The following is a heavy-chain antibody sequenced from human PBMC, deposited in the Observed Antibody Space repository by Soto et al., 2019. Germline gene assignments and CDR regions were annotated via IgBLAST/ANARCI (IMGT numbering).Heavy chain of an antibody. Sequence: QITLKESGPPLLEPTQTLTLTCTSSGFSLDSTGVGVGWLRQSPGKALEWLSLIYWDDDKRYRASPRSSLTITRDTSKNQVVLTMTNVQPADTATYYCAHLDHCRGSTCYTGLSDYFDYWGQGTLVTVSS. D-gene: IGHD2-2*01. CDR1: GFSLDSTGVG. V-gene: IGHV2-5*02. CDR2: IYWDDDK. J-gene: IGHJ4*02. CDR3: AHLDHCRGSTCYTGLSDYFDY.